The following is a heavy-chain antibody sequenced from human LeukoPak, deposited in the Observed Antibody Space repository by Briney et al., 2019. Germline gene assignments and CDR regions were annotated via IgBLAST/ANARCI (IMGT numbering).Heavy chain of an antibody. V-gene: IGHV3-15*01. CDR1: DFTFSNAC. J-gene: IGHJ4*02. Sequence: SGGSLRLSCAASDFTFSNACMSWVRQAPGKGLEWVGRIKSKADGETTGYAAPVKGRFTISRDDSKNTLYLQMNSLKTEDTAVYYCATQIKWEPPHFDYWGLGTLVTVSS. CDR3: ATQIKWEPPHFDY. CDR2: IKSKADGETT. D-gene: IGHD1-26*01.